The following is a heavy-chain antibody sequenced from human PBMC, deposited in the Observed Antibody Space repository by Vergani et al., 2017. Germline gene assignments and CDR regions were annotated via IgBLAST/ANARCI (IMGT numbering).Heavy chain of an antibody. D-gene: IGHD3-10*01. V-gene: IGHV3-23*01. CDR1: GFRFREHG. Sequence: EVQLLESGGGSVQPGESLRLSCVASGFRFREHGMNWVRQAPGKGLEWVSGISGHDHRTLYADSVKGRFIISRDDSKNTLYLQMSSLRVEDTAIYYCARMPVKYYYGSGQADNYYYYYGMDVWGQGTTVTVSS. CDR2: ISGHDHRT. CDR3: ARMPVKYYYGSGQADNYYYYYGMDV. J-gene: IGHJ6*02.